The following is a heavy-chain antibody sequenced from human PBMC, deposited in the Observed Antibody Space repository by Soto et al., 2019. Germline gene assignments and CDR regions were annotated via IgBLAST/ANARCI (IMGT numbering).Heavy chain of an antibody. Sequence: SATLSLAGTVSGGAISTYFWSWIRQPAGGGRDWVGRIYTTGRTNYNPSLKSRVTMSLDTSRNKFSLKLSYVTAADTAVYYCAREGGYFDSSGSGVYHYHGVDVWGQGTTVTVS. D-gene: IGHD3-22*01. CDR1: GGAISTYF. V-gene: IGHV4-4*07. J-gene: IGHJ6*02. CDR3: AREGGYFDSSGSGVYHYHGVDV. CDR2: IYTTGRT.